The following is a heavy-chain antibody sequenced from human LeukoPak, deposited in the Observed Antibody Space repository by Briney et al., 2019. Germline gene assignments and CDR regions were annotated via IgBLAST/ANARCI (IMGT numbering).Heavy chain of an antibody. CDR1: GFTFSSYW. CDR3: ARHIAAAGPGFDY. D-gene: IGHD6-13*01. J-gene: IGHJ4*02. CDR2: INSDGSRT. V-gene: IGHV3-74*01. Sequence: GGSLRLSCAASGFTFSSYWMHWVRQAPGKGLVWVSRINSDGSRTSYADSVKGRFTISRDNTKNTLYLQMNSLRAEDTAVYYCARHIAAAGPGFDYWGQGTLVTVSS.